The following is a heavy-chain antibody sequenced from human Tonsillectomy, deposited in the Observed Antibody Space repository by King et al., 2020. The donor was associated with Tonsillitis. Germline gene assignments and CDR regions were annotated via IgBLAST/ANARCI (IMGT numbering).Heavy chain of an antibody. CDR3: AKFDDYGDHQHGFDI. J-gene: IGHJ3*02. CDR2: ISYGGST. CDR1: GGSISSSSYY. V-gene: IGHV4-39*01. D-gene: IGHD4-17*01. Sequence: QLQESGPGLVKPSETLSLTCTISGGSISSSSYYWGWIRQPPGKGLEWIGTISYGGSTYYNPSLESRVTISVDTSENQFSLKQRSVTAADTAVYYCAKFDDYGDHQHGFDIWGQGTMATVS.